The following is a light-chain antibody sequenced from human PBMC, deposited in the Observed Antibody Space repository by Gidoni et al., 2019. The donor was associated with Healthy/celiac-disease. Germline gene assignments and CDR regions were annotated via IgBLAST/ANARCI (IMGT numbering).Light chain of an antibody. CDR2: GAS. Sequence: IVLTQSPGTLSLSPGERATLSCRASQSVSSSYLAWYQQKPGQAPRLLIYGASSMATGIPDRFSGSGSGTDFTLTISRLEPEDFAVYYCQQYGSSPPWTFGQGTKVEIK. J-gene: IGKJ1*01. V-gene: IGKV3-20*01. CDR1: QSVSSSY. CDR3: QQYGSSPPWT.